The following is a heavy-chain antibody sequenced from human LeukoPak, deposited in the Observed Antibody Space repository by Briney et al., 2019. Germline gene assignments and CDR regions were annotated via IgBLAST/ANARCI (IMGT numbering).Heavy chain of an antibody. V-gene: IGHV1-69*13. CDR2: IIPIFGTA. J-gene: IGHJ6*02. CDR3: ARWAQVTGVLYYYYGMDV. D-gene: IGHD2-21*02. CDR1: GGTFSSYA. Sequence: SVKISCRASGGTFSSYAISWVRQAPGQGLEWMGGIIPIFGTANYAQKFQGRVTITADESTSTAYMELSSLRSEDTAVYYCARWAQVTGVLYYYYGMDVWGQGTTVTVSS.